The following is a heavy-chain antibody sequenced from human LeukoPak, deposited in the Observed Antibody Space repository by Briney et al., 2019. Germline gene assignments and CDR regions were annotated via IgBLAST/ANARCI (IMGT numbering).Heavy chain of an antibody. CDR3: ARARGEMATIWTFDY. Sequence: GGSLRLSCAASGFTFSSYSMNWVRQAPGKGLEWVSSISSSSSYIYYADSVKGRFTISRDNAKNSLYLQMNSLRAEDTAVYYCARARGEMATIWTFDYWGQGTLVTVSS. D-gene: IGHD5-24*01. CDR2: ISSSSSYI. CDR1: GFTFSSYS. V-gene: IGHV3-21*01. J-gene: IGHJ4*02.